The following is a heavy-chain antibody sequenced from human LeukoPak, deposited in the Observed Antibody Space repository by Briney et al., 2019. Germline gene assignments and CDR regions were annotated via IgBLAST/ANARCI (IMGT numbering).Heavy chain of an antibody. J-gene: IGHJ4*02. CDR2: ISSSSSYI. Sequence: GGSLRLSCAASGFTFSSYSMNWVRQAPGKGLEWVSSISSSSSYIYYADSVKGRFTISRDNAKNSLYLQMNSLRAEDTAVYYCAREPLGGSYIPSFDYWGQGTLVTVSS. V-gene: IGHV3-21*01. CDR3: AREPLGGSYIPSFDY. D-gene: IGHD1-26*01. CDR1: GFTFSSYS.